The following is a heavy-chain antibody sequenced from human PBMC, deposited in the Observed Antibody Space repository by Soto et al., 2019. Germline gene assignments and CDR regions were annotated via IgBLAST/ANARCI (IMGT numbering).Heavy chain of an antibody. D-gene: IGHD3-3*01. J-gene: IGHJ4*02. V-gene: IGHV3-9*01. CDR1: GFTFDDYA. Sequence: GGSLRLSCAASGFTFDDYAMHWVRQAPGKGLEWVSGISWNSGSIGYADSVKGRFTISRDNAKNSLYLQMNSLRAEDTALYYCAKGHDSVWSGFFTDYWGQGTLVTVSS. CDR3: AKGHDSVWSGFFTDY. CDR2: ISWNSGSI.